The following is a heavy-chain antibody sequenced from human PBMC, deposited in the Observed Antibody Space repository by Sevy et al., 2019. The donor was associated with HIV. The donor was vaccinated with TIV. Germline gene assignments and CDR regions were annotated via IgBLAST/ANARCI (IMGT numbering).Heavy chain of an antibody. CDR1: GFRFSNFW. CDR3: AKIGKRGWDFDS. CDR2: INEDGAVK. J-gene: IGHJ4*02. Sequence: GSLRLSCAASGFRFSNFWMSWVRQAPGKGLEWVANINEDGAVKYYVDSVKGRFIISRDTANDSLYVQMFSLRAEDTAVYYCAKIGKRGWDFDSWGQGTRVTVSS. V-gene: IGHV3-7*01. D-gene: IGHD6-19*01.